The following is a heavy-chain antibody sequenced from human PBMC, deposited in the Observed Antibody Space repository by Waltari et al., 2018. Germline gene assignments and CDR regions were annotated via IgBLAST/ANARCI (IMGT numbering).Heavy chain of an antibody. CDR2: INHNGST. J-gene: IGHJ4*02. CDR3: ARDIEMATSTNLGVFDY. Sequence: QVQLQQWGAGLLKPSETLSLPCAVYGWSFSGYYWSWIRQPPGKGLEWIGEINHNGSTKYHPSLKSRVTISVDTSKNQFSLKLSSVTAADTAVYYCARDIEMATSTNLGVFDYWGQGTLVTVSS. V-gene: IGHV4-34*01. CDR1: GWSFSGYY. D-gene: IGHD5-12*01.